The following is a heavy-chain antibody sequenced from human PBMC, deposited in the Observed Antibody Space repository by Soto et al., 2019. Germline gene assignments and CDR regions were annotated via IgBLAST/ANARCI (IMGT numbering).Heavy chain of an antibody. CDR3: ARDSQQQLVRGFDAFDI. CDR2: IWYDGSNK. V-gene: IGHV3-33*01. CDR1: GFTFSSYG. J-gene: IGHJ3*02. D-gene: IGHD6-13*01. Sequence: QVQLVESGGGVVQPGRSLRLSCATSGFTFSSYGMHWVRQAPGKGLERVAVIWYDGSNKYYADSVKGRFTISRDNSKNTLDLQMNSRRAEDTAVYYCARDSQQQLVRGFDAFDIWGQGTMVTVSS.